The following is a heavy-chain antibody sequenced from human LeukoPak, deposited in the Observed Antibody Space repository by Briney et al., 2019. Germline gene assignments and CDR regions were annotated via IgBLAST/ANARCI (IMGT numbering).Heavy chain of an antibody. CDR1: GFTFSSYS. CDR2: ISSSSGTT. CDR3: ASQKEFDY. Sequence: PGGSLRLSCAASGFTFSSYSMNWVRQAPGKGLEWVSYISSSSGTTYYADSVKGRFTISRDNATNSLYLQMNSLRDEGTAVYYCASQKEFDYWGQGTLVTVSS. V-gene: IGHV3-48*02. J-gene: IGHJ4*02.